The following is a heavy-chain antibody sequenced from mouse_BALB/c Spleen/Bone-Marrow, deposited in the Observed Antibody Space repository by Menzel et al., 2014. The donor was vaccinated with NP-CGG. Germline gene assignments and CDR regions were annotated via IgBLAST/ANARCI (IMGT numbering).Heavy chain of an antibody. CDR2: IWGDGST. D-gene: IGHD4-1*01. CDR3: ARTLGHYAMDY. CDR1: GFSLTGYG. V-gene: IGHV2-6-7*01. J-gene: IGHJ4*01. Sequence: QVQLQQSGPGLVSPSQRLSIPCTVSGFSLTGYGVNWVRQPPGKGLEWLGMIWGDGSTDYNSALKSRLSISKDNSKSQVFLKMNSLQTDDTARYYCARTLGHYAMDYWGQGTSVTVSS.